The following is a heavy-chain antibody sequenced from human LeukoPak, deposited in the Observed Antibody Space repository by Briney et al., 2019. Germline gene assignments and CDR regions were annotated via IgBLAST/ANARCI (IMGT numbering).Heavy chain of an antibody. D-gene: IGHD3-16*01. Sequence: PGGSLRLSCEASAFIFSGHWLNWVRQTPGKGLEWVASIKEDGSERQYVDSVKDRFSISRDNTKGSLFLQLNSLRAEDTAVYHCARGLGPIYFDYWGQGTLVTVSS. CDR2: IKEDGSER. J-gene: IGHJ4*02. CDR3: ARGLGPIYFDY. V-gene: IGHV3-7*03. CDR1: AFIFSGHW.